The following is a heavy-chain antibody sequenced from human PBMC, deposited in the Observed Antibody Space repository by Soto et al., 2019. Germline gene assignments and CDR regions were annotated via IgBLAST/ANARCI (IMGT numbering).Heavy chain of an antibody. CDR2: ISYDGSNK. CDR1: GFTVCSYA. D-gene: IGHD3-3*01. Sequence: QPAGSLGLSCAASGFTVCSYAMHWFRQAPGKGLEWVAVISYDGSNKYYADSVKGRFTISRDNSKNALYLQMNSLRAEDTAVYYCARAYYDFWSGYPSMDYWGQGTLVTVSS. J-gene: IGHJ4*02. V-gene: IGHV3-30-3*01. CDR3: ARAYYDFWSGYPSMDY.